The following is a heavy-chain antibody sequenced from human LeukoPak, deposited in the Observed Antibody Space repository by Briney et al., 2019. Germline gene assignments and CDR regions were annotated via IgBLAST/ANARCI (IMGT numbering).Heavy chain of an antibody. CDR1: GFTVSRNY. Sequence: GGSLRLSCAASGFTVSRNYMNWVRQAPGGALGWVSSITSSGTYIFYADSVKGRFTISRDNAKNSLYLQMNSLGPEDTAVYYCARDPYSGNYGNYYYYYMDVWGKGTTVTISS. V-gene: IGHV3-21*01. CDR3: ARDPYSGNYGNYYYYYMDV. D-gene: IGHD1-26*01. CDR2: ITSSGTYI. J-gene: IGHJ6*03.